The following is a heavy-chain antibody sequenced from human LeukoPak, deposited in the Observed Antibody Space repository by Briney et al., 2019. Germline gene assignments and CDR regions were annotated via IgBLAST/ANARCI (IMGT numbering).Heavy chain of an antibody. J-gene: IGHJ4*02. D-gene: IGHD3-10*01. CDR3: ARVTSDYYGSGTYYNPYYFDY. Sequence: SQTLSLTCTVSGVSISSGDYYWSWIRQPPGKGLEWFGSIHSSGSTYYNPSLKTRFTISVDTSKNQFSLKVGSVTAADTAVYFCARVTSDYYGSGTYYNPYYFDYWGQGILVTVSS. V-gene: IGHV4-30-4*01. CDR2: IHSSGST. CDR1: GVSISSGDYY.